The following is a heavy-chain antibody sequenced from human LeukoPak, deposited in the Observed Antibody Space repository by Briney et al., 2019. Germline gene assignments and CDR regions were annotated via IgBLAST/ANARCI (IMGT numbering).Heavy chain of an antibody. J-gene: IGHJ5*02. CDR1: GGTFSNLS. CDR3: ARRIWNADYVGGWFDP. CDR2: ISPIGNVA. V-gene: IGHV1-69*02. Sequence: SVKVSCKASGGTFSNLSFSWVRQAPGQGLEWMGRISPIGNVAEYAQKFQGRLTFSADKSTSTVHMELSSLRSVDTAVYFCARRIWNADYVGGWFDPWGQGTLVTVSS. D-gene: IGHD4-17*01.